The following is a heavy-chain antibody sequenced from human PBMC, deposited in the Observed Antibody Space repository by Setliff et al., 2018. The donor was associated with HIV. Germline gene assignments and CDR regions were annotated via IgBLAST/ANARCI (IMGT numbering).Heavy chain of an antibody. Sequence: SETLSLTCTVSGGSISSGANYWSWIRQHPGKGLEWIGYIYYRGSTYYNPSLESRVTISLDTSKNQFSLRLTSVTAADTAVYYCARERVDSSGYYPWGQGTLVTVSS. J-gene: IGHJ5*02. CDR2: IYYRGST. CDR1: GGSISSGANY. V-gene: IGHV4-31*03. D-gene: IGHD3-22*01. CDR3: ARERVDSSGYYP.